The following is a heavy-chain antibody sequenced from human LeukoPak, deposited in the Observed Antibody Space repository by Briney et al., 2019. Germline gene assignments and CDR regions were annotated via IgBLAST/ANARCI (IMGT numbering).Heavy chain of an antibody. CDR2: IYTSGST. Sequence: SETLSLTCTVSGGSISSYYWSWIRQPAGKGLEWIGRIYTSGSTNYNPSLKSRVTMSVDTSKNQFSLKLSSVTAADTAVYYCARAGYSYGYYYYMDVWGKGTTVTISS. V-gene: IGHV4-4*07. CDR1: GGSISSYY. CDR3: ARAGYSYGYYYYMDV. J-gene: IGHJ6*03. D-gene: IGHD5-18*01.